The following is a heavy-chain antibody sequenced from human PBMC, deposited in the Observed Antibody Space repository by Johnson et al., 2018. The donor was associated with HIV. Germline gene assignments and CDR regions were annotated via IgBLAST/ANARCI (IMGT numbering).Heavy chain of an antibody. J-gene: IGHJ3*02. D-gene: IGHD5-24*01. CDR1: GFTFSDYY. CDR2: IISSGSTK. Sequence: QVQLVESGGGLVNPGGSLRLSCAASGFTFSDYYMSWIRQAPGKGLEWISYIISSGSTKYYAGSVKGRFTISRDNAKNSLYLQMNSLRAEDTAVYYCARERWLQLGVFDIWGLGTMVTVSS. V-gene: IGHV3-11*04. CDR3: ARERWLQLGVFDI.